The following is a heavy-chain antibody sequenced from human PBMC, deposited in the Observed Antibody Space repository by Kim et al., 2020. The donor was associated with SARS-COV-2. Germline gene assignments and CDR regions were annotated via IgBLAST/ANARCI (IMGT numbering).Heavy chain of an antibody. CDR3: ARGSLVSSWSLDY. J-gene: IGHJ4*02. CDR2: IYYSGST. D-gene: IGHD6-13*01. Sequence: SETLSLTCTVSGGSISSSSYYWGWIRQPPGKGLEWIGSIYYSGSTYYNPSLKSRVTISVDTSKNQFSLKLSSVTAADTAVYYCARGSLVSSWSLDYWGQGTLVTVSS. V-gene: IGHV4-39*07. CDR1: GGSISSSSYY.